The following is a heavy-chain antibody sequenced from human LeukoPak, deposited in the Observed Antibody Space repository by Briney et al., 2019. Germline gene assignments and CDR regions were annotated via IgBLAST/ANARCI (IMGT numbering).Heavy chain of an antibody. V-gene: IGHV4-34*01. D-gene: IGHD2-2*01. CDR3: ARDRYCSSTSCNRYYYHGMDV. J-gene: IGHJ6*02. CDR2: INHSGST. CDR1: GGSFSGYY. Sequence: PSETLSLTCGVYGGSFSGYYWSWVRPPPGKGLEWIGDINHSGSTNYNPSLKSRVTISVDPSKSQFSLRLSSMTAADTAVYYCARDRYCSSTSCNRYYYHGMDVWGQGTTVTVSS.